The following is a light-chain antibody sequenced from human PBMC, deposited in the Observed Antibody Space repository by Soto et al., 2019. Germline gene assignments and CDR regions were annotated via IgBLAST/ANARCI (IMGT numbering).Light chain of an antibody. V-gene: IGKV3-20*01. CDR1: QTVRNSY. Sequence: EIVLTQSPGTLSLSPGERATLSCRASQTVRNSYLAWYQQKPGQAPRLLIYGVSARATGIPVRFSGSGSGTDFTLTISRLEPADFAVFYCQQYDGSLPYTFGQGTKLEIK. CDR3: QQYDGSLPYT. CDR2: GVS. J-gene: IGKJ2*01.